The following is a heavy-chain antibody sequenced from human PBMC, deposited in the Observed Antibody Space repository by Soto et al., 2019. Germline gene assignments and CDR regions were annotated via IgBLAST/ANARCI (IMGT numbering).Heavy chain of an antibody. CDR3: ARSLSTMVVRGGVFAI. Sequence: QVQLVQSGAEVKKPRSSVKVSCKAYGGTFSSYAISWVRQAPGQGLEWMGGIIPIFGTANYAQKFQGRVTITADEPTSTAYMELSSLGSEDTSVYYCARSLSTMVVRGGVFAIWGQGTMVTVSS. J-gene: IGHJ3*02. CDR2: IIPIFGTA. CDR1: GGTFSSYA. V-gene: IGHV1-69*01. D-gene: IGHD3-22*01.